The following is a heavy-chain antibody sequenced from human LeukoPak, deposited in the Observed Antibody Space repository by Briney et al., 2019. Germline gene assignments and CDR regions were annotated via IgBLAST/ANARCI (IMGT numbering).Heavy chain of an antibody. D-gene: IGHD3-3*01. CDR1: GGSISSGGYY. Sequence: SETLSLTCTVSGGSISSGGYYWSWIRQHPGKGLEWIGYIYYSGSTYYNPSLKSRVTISVDTSKNQFSLKLSSVTAADTAVCYCARGTYYDFWSGYYLFDYWGQGTLVTVSS. V-gene: IGHV4-31*03. J-gene: IGHJ4*02. CDR3: ARGTYYDFWSGYYLFDY. CDR2: IYYSGST.